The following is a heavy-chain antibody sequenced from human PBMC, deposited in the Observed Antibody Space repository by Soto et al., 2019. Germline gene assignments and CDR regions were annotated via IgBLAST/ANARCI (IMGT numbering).Heavy chain of an antibody. CDR2: IIPMFGST. J-gene: IGHJ3*02. D-gene: IGHD2-21*01. CDR1: GGTISSNS. Sequence: QEQLVQSGAEVKRPGSSMKVSCKASGGTISSNSINWVRQAPGHGLEWMGGIIPMFGSTKYAQKVEGRVTITADESTNTVYLEVTSLRSEYKAVFYCATQSNSIRERCVYYAFDIWGQGTMVIGSS. CDR3: ATQSNSIRERCVYYAFDI. V-gene: IGHV1-69*01.